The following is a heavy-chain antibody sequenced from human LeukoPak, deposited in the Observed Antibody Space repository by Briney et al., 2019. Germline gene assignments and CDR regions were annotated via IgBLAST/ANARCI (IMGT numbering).Heavy chain of an antibody. CDR2: INPKSGGT. Sequence: GASVKVSFKASGYNFTEYHVQWVGQAPGQGLEWMGWINPKSGGTNYAQKFRGRVTMTRDTSISTAYMELSGLRSDDTAVYYCARYSGLRPTWHPFDHGRQGSPVTVSS. J-gene: IGHJ4*02. V-gene: IGHV1-2*02. CDR3: ARYSGLRPTWHPFDH. D-gene: IGHD2-21*01. CDR1: GYNFTEYH.